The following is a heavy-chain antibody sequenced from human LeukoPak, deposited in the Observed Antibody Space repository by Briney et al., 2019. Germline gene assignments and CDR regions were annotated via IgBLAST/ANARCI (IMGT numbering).Heavy chain of an antibody. CDR1: GFPFSNAW. V-gene: IGHV3-49*04. J-gene: IGHJ6*02. CDR2: IRSKAYGGTT. Sequence: GGSLRLSCAVSGFPFSNAWMSWVRQAPGKGREWVGFIRSKAYGGTTEYAASVKGRFTISRDDSKSIAYLQMNSLKTEDTAVYYCTRDPDTAMVTYYYGMDVWGQGTTVTVSS. D-gene: IGHD5-18*01. CDR3: TRDPDTAMVTYYYGMDV.